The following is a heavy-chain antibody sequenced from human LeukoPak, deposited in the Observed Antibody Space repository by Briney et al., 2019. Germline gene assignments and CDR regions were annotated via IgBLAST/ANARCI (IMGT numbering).Heavy chain of an antibody. Sequence: GGSLRLSCVVSGFTFNRCWMNWVRQAPGKGLEWVAHINPDGRDTYYVDSVKGRFTISKDNSRNTLYLQMNSLRAEDTAVYSCATGSRYYYDHWGQGTLVTVSS. CDR2: INPDGRDT. D-gene: IGHD3-22*01. CDR3: ATGSRYYYDH. J-gene: IGHJ4*02. V-gene: IGHV3-7*01. CDR1: GFTFNRCW.